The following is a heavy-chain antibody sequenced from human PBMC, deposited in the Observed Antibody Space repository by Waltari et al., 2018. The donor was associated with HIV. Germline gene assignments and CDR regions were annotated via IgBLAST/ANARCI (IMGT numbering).Heavy chain of an antibody. CDR3: ARHDGTSYYFGSDMNPRPFSFWFAS. Sequence: LLLQESGPGLVRPSETLSLTCTVTGPSISSRRYYWGWVRQPPGKGLEWIVSTMYSGSTYNNPSLKSRVAISVDTSRNQFSLNLTSVTAADTALYYCARHDGTSYYFGSDMNPRPFSFWFASWGQGILVTVSS. D-gene: IGHD3-10*01. CDR2: TMYSGST. J-gene: IGHJ5*01. CDR1: GPSISSRRYY. V-gene: IGHV4-39*01.